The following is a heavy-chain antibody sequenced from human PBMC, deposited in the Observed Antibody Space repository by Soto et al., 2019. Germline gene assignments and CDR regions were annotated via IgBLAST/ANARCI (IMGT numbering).Heavy chain of an antibody. CDR2: ISGSGGST. CDR3: KSNYVSYYGMDV. D-gene: IGHD4-4*01. CDR1: GVTFSSYA. Sequence: VGSLRLSCAASGVTFSSYAMSWVRQAPGKGLEWVSAISGSGGSTYYADSVKGRFTISRDNSKNTLYLQMNSLRAEDTAVYYCKSNYVSYYGMDVWGQGTTVTVSS. V-gene: IGHV3-23*01. J-gene: IGHJ6*02.